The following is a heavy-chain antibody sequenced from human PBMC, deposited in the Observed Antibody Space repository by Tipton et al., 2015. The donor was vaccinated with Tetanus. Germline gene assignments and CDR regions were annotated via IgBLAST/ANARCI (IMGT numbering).Heavy chain of an antibody. Sequence: MQLVQSGAEVKKPGESLKISCKGSGYSFTSYWIGWVRQMPGKGLEWMGIIYPGDSDTRYRPSFQGQVTISADKSSSTAYLQWSSLKASDPAMYYCARRPWYYGSGSTYYFDYWGQGTLVTVSS. CDR1: GYSFTSYW. CDR2: IYPGDSDT. CDR3: ARRPWYYGSGSTYYFDY. V-gene: IGHV5-51*01. J-gene: IGHJ4*02. D-gene: IGHD3-10*01.